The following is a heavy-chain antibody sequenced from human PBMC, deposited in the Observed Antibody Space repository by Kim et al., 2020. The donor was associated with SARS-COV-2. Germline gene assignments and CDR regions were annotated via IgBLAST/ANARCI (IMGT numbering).Heavy chain of an antibody. CDR2: ISKNGINK. D-gene: IGHD3-10*01. CDR3: ARENMTGGPSFDY. CDR1: GFTFNNYV. Sequence: GGSLRLSCVASGFTFNNYVMHWVRQAPGKGLEWVAVISKNGINKYYPDSAKGRFTISRDKSKNTLDLQMDSLRPEDTAVYYCARENMTGGPSFDYWGQGPLVTVSS. J-gene: IGHJ4*02. V-gene: IGHV3-30-3*01.